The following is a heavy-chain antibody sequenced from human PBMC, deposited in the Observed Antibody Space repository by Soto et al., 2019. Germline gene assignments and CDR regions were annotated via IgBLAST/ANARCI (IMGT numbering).Heavy chain of an antibody. V-gene: IGHV5-51*01. CDR3: ASGLWYSSSFGYGMDV. CDR2: IYPGDSDT. CDR1: GYSFTSYW. J-gene: IGHJ6*02. D-gene: IGHD6-6*01. Sequence: GESLKISCKGSGYSFTSYWIGWVRQMPGKGLEWMGIIYPGDSDTRYSPSFQGQVTISADKSISTAYLQWSSLKASDTAMYYCASGLWYSSSFGYGMDVWGQGTTVTVSS.